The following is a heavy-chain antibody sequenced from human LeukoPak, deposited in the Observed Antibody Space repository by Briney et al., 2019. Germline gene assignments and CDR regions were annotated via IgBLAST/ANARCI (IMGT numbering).Heavy chain of an antibody. Sequence: ASVKVSCKASGYTFTGYYMHWVRQAPGQGLEWMGWVNPNNGGTNYAQKFQGRVTMTGDTSINTGYMELSRLRSDDTAVYYCATAPRYSSSRPPFDYWGQGTLVTVSS. CDR3: ATAPRYSSSRPPFDY. D-gene: IGHD6-13*01. CDR1: GYTFTGYY. CDR2: VNPNNGGT. V-gene: IGHV1-2*02. J-gene: IGHJ4*02.